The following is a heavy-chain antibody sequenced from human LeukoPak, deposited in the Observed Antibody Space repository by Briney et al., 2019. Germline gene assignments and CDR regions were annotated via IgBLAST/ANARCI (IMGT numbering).Heavy chain of an antibody. CDR1: GFTFSSYG. J-gene: IGHJ6*02. CDR3: AKDHSPGYYYYGMDV. Sequence: GGSLRHSCAASGFTFSSYGMHWVRQAPGKGLEWVAVISYDGSNKYYADSVKGRFTISRDNSKNTLYLQMNSLRAEDTAVYYCAKDHSPGYYYYGMDVWGQGTTVTVSS. CDR2: ISYDGSNK. D-gene: IGHD4-11*01. V-gene: IGHV3-30*18.